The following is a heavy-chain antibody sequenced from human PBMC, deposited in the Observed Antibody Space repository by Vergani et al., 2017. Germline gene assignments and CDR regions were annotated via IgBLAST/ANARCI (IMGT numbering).Heavy chain of an antibody. CDR1: GGSISSSSYY. CDR2: IYYSGST. V-gene: IGHV4-39*01. CDR3: ARVSVRFLESYYFDY. D-gene: IGHD3-3*01. J-gene: IGHJ4*02. Sequence: QLQLQESGPGLVKPSETLSLTCTVSGGSISSSSYYWGWIRQPPGKGLEWIGSIYYSGSTYYNPSLKSRVTISVDTSKNQFSLKLSSVTAADTAVYYCARVSVRFLESYYFDYWGQGTLVTVSS.